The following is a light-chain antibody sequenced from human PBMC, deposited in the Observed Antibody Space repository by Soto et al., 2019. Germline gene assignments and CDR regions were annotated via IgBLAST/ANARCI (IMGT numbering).Light chain of an antibody. CDR1: VGFYGL. J-gene: IGLJ1*01. Sequence: QSVLTQPASVSGSPGQSITMSCTDVGFYGLVSWYQQHPGKVPKLMIYDVSKRPSGVSERFSGSKSGNTAYLTISALQADDEAAYYCSLDAGSSIYVSGNGTKVTVL. V-gene: IGLV2-23*02. CDR2: DVS. CDR3: SLDAGSSIYV.